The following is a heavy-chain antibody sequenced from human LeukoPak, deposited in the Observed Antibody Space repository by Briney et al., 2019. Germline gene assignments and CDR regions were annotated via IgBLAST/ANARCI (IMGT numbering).Heavy chain of an antibody. CDR3: ARGYCTGGNCYSFGY. CDR2: VYHSGLT. J-gene: IGHJ4*02. CDR1: GASVSTNNW. V-gene: IGHV4/OR15-8*02. Sequence: SETLSLTCVVSGASVSTNNWWTWVRQAPGKGLEWIGEVYHSGLTNYSPSPKSRVTMSIDKSKNIFSLNLTSVTAADTALYYCARGYCTGGNCYSFGYWGQGTLVTVSS. D-gene: IGHD2-15*01.